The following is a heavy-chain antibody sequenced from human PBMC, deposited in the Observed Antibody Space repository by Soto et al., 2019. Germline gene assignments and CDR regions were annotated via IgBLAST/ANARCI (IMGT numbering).Heavy chain of an antibody. Sequence: QVQLVASGVGVVHPGRSLRLSCAASGFTFSSYAMHWVRQAPGKGLEWGAVISYDGSNKYYADSVKGRFTISRDNSKNTLYLQMNSLRTEDTAVYYCARPLWRDDYNWGYFDLWGRGTLVTVSS. CDR3: ARPLWRDDYNWGYFDL. D-gene: IGHD4-4*01. V-gene: IGHV3-30-3*01. CDR2: ISYDGSNK. J-gene: IGHJ2*01. CDR1: GFTFSSYA.